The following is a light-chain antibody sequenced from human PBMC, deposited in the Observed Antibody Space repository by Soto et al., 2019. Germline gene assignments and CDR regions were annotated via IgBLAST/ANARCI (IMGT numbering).Light chain of an antibody. V-gene: IGKV3-15*01. CDR2: DAS. J-gene: IGKJ2*01. Sequence: VIARSRTNESVSLGERATLSCRASQSVSSNLAWYHQKPGQAPRLLIYDASARATDIPPRISGSGSGTEFTLTISSLQSEDFAIYYCQQYNKWPLTFGQGTKVDIK. CDR3: QQYNKWPLT. CDR1: QSVSSN.